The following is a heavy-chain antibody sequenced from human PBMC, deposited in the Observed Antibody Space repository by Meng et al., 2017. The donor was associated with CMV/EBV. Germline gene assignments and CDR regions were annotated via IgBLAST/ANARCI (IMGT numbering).Heavy chain of an antibody. CDR1: GGSFSGYY. CDR2: INHSGST. V-gene: IGHV4-34*01. J-gene: IGHJ4*02. CDR3: ARGQRFRSFDY. Sequence: GSLRLSCAVYGGSFSGYYWSWIRQPPGKGLEWIGEINHSGSTNYNPSLKSRVTISVDTSKNQFSPKLSSVTAADTAVYYCARGQRFRSFDYWGQGTLVTVSS. D-gene: IGHD5-24*01.